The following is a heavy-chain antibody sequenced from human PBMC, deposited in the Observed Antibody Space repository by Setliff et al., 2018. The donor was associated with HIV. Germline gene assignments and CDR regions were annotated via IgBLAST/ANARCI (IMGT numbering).Heavy chain of an antibody. J-gene: IGHJ6*03. V-gene: IGHV4-34*01. CDR3: ASGRYSSGWYYYYYYMDV. D-gene: IGHD6-19*01. CDR2: INHNGST. Sequence: SETLSLTCAVYGGSFSGYYWCWIRQPPGKGLEWIGEINHNGSTYYNPSLKSRVTISVDTSKNQFSLKLSSVTAADTAVYYCASGRYSSGWYYYYYYMDVWGKGTTVTVSS. CDR1: GGSFSGYY.